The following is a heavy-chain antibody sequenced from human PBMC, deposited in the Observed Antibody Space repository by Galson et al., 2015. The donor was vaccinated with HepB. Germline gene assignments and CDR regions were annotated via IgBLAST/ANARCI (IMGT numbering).Heavy chain of an antibody. D-gene: IGHD6-13*01. CDR2: VDPEDGET. J-gene: IGHJ5*02. Sequence: VKVSCKVSGYTFTDYYMHWVQQAPGKGLEWMGLVDPEDGETIYAEKFQGRVTITADTSTDTAYMELSSLRSEDTAVYYCATLKAPIAAAAPSRESGWFDPWGQGTLVTVSS. CDR3: ATLKAPIAAAAPSRESGWFDP. CDR1: GYTFTDYY. V-gene: IGHV1-69-2*01.